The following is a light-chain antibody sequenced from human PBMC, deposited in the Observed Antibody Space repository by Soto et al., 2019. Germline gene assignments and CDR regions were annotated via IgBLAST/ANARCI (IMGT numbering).Light chain of an antibody. J-gene: IGLJ2*01. CDR2: DVR. Sequence: QSVLTQPASVSGSPGQSITISCTGTSSDVGGYNYVSWYQQHPGKAPKLMIYDVRDRPSGVSNRFSGSKSGKTASLTISGLQAEDEADYYCSSYSSSSPVVFGGGTKLTV. V-gene: IGLV2-14*03. CDR3: SSYSSSSPVV. CDR1: SSDVGGYNY.